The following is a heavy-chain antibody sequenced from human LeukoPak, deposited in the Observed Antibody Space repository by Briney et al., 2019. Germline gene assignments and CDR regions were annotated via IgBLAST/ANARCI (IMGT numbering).Heavy chain of an antibody. J-gene: IGHJ2*01. Sequence: SQTLSLTCTVSGDSISSGGYYWSWIRQHPGKGLEWIGYIYYSGSTYYNPSLKSRVTISIDTSKNQFSLKLSSVTAADTAVYYCATVYGGNSGYWYFDLWGRGTLVTVSS. D-gene: IGHD4-23*01. V-gene: IGHV4-31*03. CDR1: GDSISSGGYY. CDR3: ATVYGGNSGYWYFDL. CDR2: IYYSGST.